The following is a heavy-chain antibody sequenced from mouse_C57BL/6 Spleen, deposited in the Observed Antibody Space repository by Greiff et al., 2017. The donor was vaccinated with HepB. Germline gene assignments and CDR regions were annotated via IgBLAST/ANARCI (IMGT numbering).Heavy chain of an antibody. CDR2: ISSGSSTI. CDR3: ARDYGLYYYAMDY. Sequence: EVQLVESGGGLVKPGGSLKLSCAASGFTFSDYGMHWVRQAPEKGLEWVAYISSGSSTIYYADTVKGRFTISRANAKNTLFLQMTSLRSEDTAMYYCARDYGLYYYAMDYWGQGTSVTVSS. J-gene: IGHJ4*01. D-gene: IGHD1-1*01. V-gene: IGHV5-17*01. CDR1: GFTFSDYG.